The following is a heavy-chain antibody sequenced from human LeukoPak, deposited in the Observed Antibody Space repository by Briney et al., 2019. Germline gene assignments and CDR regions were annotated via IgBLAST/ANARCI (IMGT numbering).Heavy chain of an antibody. J-gene: IGHJ6*02. CDR2: INPSGGST. V-gene: IGHV1-46*01. D-gene: IGHD5-18*01. CDR3: ARTAASNGYGYYYYGMDV. CDR1: GYTFTSYY. Sequence: GASVKVSCKASGYTFTSYYMHWVRQAPGQGLEWMGIINPSGGSTSYAQKFQGRVTMTRDTSTSTVYMELSSLRSEDTAAYYCARTAASNGYGYYYYGMDVWGQGTTVTVSS.